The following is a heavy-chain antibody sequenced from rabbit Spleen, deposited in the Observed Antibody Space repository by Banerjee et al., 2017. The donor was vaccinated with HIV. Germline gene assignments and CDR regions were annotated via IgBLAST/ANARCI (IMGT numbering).Heavy chain of an antibody. V-gene: IGHV1S45*01. Sequence: QEQLVESGGGLVQPGGSLKLSCKASGFDFSNYGMSWVRQAPGKGPEWIACIAGSSSGFTYSATWAKGRFTISKTSSTTVTLQMTSLTVADTATYFCARDTASSFSSYGMDLWGPGTLVTVS. CDR3: ARDTASSFSSYGMDL. J-gene: IGHJ6*01. D-gene: IGHD8-1*01. CDR2: IAGSSSGFT. CDR1: GFDFSNYG.